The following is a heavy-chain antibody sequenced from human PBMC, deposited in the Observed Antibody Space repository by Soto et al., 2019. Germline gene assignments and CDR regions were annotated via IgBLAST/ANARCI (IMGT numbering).Heavy chain of an antibody. CDR1: SYSISSGFF. V-gene: IGHV4-38-2*02. J-gene: IGHJ5*02. Sequence: PSETLSLTCVVSSYSISSGFFWAWIRQPPGKGLERVGSIYHTGDTHYSPSLRSQVSMSVDTSKNHFSLRLTYLTAADTAVYFCAIDTNSLDLWGQGILVTVSS. D-gene: IGHD2-8*01. CDR2: IYHTGDT. CDR3: AIDTNSLDL.